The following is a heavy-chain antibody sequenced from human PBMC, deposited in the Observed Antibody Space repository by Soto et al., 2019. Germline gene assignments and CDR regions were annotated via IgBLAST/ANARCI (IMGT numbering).Heavy chain of an antibody. Sequence: PGESLKISCKGSGYSFTSYWISWVRQMPGKGLEWMGRIDPSDSYTNYSPSFQGHVTISADKSISTAYLQWSSLKASDTAMYYCATTYYYDSSGYYYDQRNYYYYGMDVWGQGTTVTVSS. J-gene: IGHJ6*02. CDR1: GYSFTSYW. D-gene: IGHD3-22*01. CDR2: IDPSDSYT. CDR3: ATTYYYDSSGYYYDQRNYYYYGMDV. V-gene: IGHV5-10-1*01.